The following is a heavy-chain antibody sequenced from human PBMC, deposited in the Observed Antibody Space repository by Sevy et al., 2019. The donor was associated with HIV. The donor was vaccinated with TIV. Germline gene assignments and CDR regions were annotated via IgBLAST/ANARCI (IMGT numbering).Heavy chain of an antibody. J-gene: IGHJ3*02. CDR2: IYSGDST. V-gene: IGHV3-53*01. D-gene: IGHD3-22*01. CDR3: ARLRAYYYDSRGYYTTGHAFDI. Sequence: GGSLRLSCAASGFSVSNSYMSWVRQAPGKGLQWISVIYSGDSTYYTDSVKGRFTISRDNSKKTLYLQMNSLRSEDTAVYYCARLRAYYYDSRGYYTTGHAFDIWGQGTMVTVSS. CDR1: GFSVSNSY.